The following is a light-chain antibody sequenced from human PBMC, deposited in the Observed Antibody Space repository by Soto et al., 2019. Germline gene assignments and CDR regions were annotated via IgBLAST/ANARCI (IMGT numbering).Light chain of an antibody. CDR3: QQRSNWPEVT. J-gene: IGKJ5*01. CDR2: DAS. Sequence: EIVLTQSPATLSFSPGERATLSCRASQSVSSYLAWYQQKPGHAPRLLIYDASNRATGIPARFSGSGSGTDFTLTIRSLEPEDFAVYYCQQRSNWPEVTFGQGTRLEIK. V-gene: IGKV3-11*01. CDR1: QSVSSY.